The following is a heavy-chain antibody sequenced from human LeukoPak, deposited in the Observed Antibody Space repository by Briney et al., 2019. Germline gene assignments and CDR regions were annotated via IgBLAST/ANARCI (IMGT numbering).Heavy chain of an antibody. V-gene: IGHV3-7*01. CDR3: ERLRGTAVGPYYYYYMDV. CDR2: IKQDGSEK. CDR1: GFTFSSYW. Sequence: EPGGSLRLSCAASGFTFSSYWMSWVRQAPGKGLEWVANIKQDGSEKYYVDSVKGRFTISRDNAKKSLYLQMNSLRAEDTAVYYCERLRGTAVGPYYYYYMDVWGKGTTVTVSS. J-gene: IGHJ6*03. D-gene: IGHD6-13*01.